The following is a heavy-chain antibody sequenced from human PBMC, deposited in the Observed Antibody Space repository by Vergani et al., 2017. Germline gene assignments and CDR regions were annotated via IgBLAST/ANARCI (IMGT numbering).Heavy chain of an antibody. V-gene: IGHV4-34*01. CDR3: ARVSGSYFWYFDL. J-gene: IGHJ2*01. CDR1: GGSFSGYY. D-gene: IGHD1-26*01. Sequence: QVQLQQWGAGLLKPSETLSLTCAVYGGSFSGYYWSWIRQPPGKGLEWIGEINHSGSTNYNPSLKSRVTISVDTSKNQFSLKLSSVTAADTAVYYCARVSGSYFWYFDLWGRGTLVTVSS. CDR2: INHSGST.